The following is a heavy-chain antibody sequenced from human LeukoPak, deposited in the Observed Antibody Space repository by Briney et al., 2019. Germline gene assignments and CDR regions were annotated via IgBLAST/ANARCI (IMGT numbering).Heavy chain of an antibody. CDR1: GFTFSSYP. CDR3: AKRQPGSESYGAFEI. Sequence: PGGSLRLSCAASGFTFSSYPMSWVRQAPGKGLEWVSSVSSSGGTTFYPDSVKGRFSISRDNSKNTLYLQMNSLRAEDTAVYYCAKRQPGSESYGAFEIWGQGTMVIVSS. CDR2: VSSSGGTT. D-gene: IGHD3-10*01. J-gene: IGHJ3*02. V-gene: IGHV3-23*01.